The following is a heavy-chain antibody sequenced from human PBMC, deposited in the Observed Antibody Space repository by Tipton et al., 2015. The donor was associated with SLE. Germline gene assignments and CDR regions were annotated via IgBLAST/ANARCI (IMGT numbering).Heavy chain of an antibody. V-gene: IGHV3-43*02. J-gene: IGHJ3*01. Sequence: SLRLSCAASGFTFDDYAMHWVRQAPGKGLEWVSLISEDGSTEDYAGSVRGRFTISRDNSKNSLYLEMNSLRTDDTALYFCARDKVRYAFDLWGQGTMVTVST. CDR3: ARDKVRYAFDL. CDR2: ISEDGSTE. D-gene: IGHD2-2*01. CDR1: GFTFDDYA.